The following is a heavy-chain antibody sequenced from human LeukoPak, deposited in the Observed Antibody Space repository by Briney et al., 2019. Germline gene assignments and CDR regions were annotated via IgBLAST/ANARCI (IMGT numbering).Heavy chain of an antibody. CDR2: INPSGGST. CDR1: GYTFTSYY. CDR3: ARDRQYYYDSSGYYASAFDI. D-gene: IGHD3-22*01. J-gene: IGHJ3*02. Sequence: ASAKVSCKASGYTFTSYYMHWVRQAPGQGLEWMGIINPSGGSTSYAQKFQGRVTMTRDTSTSTVYMELSNLRSEDTAVYYCARDRQYYYDSSGYYASAFDIWGQGTMVTVSS. V-gene: IGHV1-46*01.